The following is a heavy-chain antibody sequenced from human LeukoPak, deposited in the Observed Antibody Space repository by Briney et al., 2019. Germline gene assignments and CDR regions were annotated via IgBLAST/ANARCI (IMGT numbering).Heavy chain of an antibody. V-gene: IGHV4-59*01. D-gene: IGHD3-22*01. Sequence: SETLSLTCSVSGGSISSYYWSWIRQPPGKGLEWIGYIYYSGSTNYNPSLQSRVTISVDTSKNQFSLKLSSVTAADTAVYYCARSYYDSSGYFVRDAFDIWGQGTMVTVSS. CDR3: ARSYYDSSGYFVRDAFDI. CDR2: IYYSGST. J-gene: IGHJ3*02. CDR1: GGSISSYY.